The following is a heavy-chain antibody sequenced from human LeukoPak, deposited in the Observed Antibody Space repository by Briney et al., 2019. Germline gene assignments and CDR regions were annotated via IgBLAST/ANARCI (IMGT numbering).Heavy chain of an antibody. CDR1: GGSFSGYY. D-gene: IGHD2-2*01. V-gene: IGHV4-34*01. CDR3: ARHALVVVPAAIGGWFDP. J-gene: IGHJ5*02. Sequence: PSETLSLTCAVYGGSFSGYYWSWIRQPPGKGLEWIGEINHSGSTNYNPSLKSRVTISVDTSKNQFSLKLSSVTAADTAVYYCARHALVVVPAAIGGWFDPWGQGTLVTVSS. CDR2: INHSGST.